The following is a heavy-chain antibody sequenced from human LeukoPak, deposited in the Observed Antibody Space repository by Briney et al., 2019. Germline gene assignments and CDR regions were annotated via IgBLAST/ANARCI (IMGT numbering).Heavy chain of an antibody. Sequence: SETLSLTCAVSSGSFSDYCWAWIRQPPGKGLEWIAYIDHIGNTKYNPSLKSRVTLSVDTSKRQCSLKMNSVTAADSAIYYCAKEGLWLAWGGGTLVTVSS. D-gene: IGHD6-19*01. CDR2: IDHIGNT. CDR3: AKEGLWLA. CDR1: SGSFSDYC. J-gene: IGHJ5*02. V-gene: IGHV4-34*01.